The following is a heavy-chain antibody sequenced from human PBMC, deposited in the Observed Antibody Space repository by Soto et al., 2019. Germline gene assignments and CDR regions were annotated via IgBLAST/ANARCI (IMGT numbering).Heavy chain of an antibody. CDR2: ISSSSSYI. J-gene: IGHJ6*02. Sequence: GGSLRLSCAASGFTFSSYSMNWVRQAPGKGLEWVSSISSSSSYIYYADSVKGRFTISRDNAKNSLYLQMNSLRAEDTAVYYCARPSKYCSGGSCYPPIYYGMDVWGQGTKVTVSS. CDR1: GFTFSSYS. CDR3: ARPSKYCSGGSCYPPIYYGMDV. D-gene: IGHD2-15*01. V-gene: IGHV3-21*01.